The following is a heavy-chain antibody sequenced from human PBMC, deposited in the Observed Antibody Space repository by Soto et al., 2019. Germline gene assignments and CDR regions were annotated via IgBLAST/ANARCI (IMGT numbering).Heavy chain of an antibody. Sequence: ASVKVSCKASGYTFTGYYMHWVRQAPGQGLEWMGWINPNSGGTNYAQKFQGWATMTRDTSISTAYMELSSLRSEDTAVYYCARGIRYGSGVWGQGTTVTVS. CDR3: ARGIRYGSGV. CDR2: INPNSGGT. V-gene: IGHV1-2*04. J-gene: IGHJ6*02. D-gene: IGHD3-10*01. CDR1: GYTFTGYY.